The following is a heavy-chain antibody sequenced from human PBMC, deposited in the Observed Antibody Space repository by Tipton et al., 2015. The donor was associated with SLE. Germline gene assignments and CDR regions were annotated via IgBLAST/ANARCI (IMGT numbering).Heavy chain of an antibody. CDR1: GGSFSGYY. CDR2: INHSGST. J-gene: IGHJ3*02. Sequence: LRLSCAVYGGSFSGYYWSWIRQPPGKGLEWIGEINHSGSTNYNPSLKSRVTISVDTSKNQFSLKLSSVTAADTAVYYCARGIGVGPEGACDIWGQGTMVTVSS. V-gene: IGHV4-34*01. D-gene: IGHD1-26*01. CDR3: ARGIGVGPEGACDI.